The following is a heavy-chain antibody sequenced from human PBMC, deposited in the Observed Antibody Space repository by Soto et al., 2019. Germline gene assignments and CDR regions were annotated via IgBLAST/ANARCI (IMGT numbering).Heavy chain of an antibody. CDR1: GGSISSYY. V-gene: IGHV4-59*01. CDR2: IYYSGST. J-gene: IGHJ6*03. CDR3: AGTMVRGVTRDDYYYYMDV. D-gene: IGHD3-10*01. Sequence: SETLSLTCTVSGGSISSYYWSWIRQPPGKGLEWIGYIYYSGSTNYNPSLKSRVTISVDTSKNQFSLKLSSVTAADTAVYYCAGTMVRGVTRDDYYYYMDVWGKGTTVTVSS.